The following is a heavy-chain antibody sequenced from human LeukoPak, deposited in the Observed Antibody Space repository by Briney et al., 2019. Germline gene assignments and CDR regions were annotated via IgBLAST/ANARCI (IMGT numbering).Heavy chain of an antibody. Sequence: GRSLRLSCAASGFTFSSYAMHWVRQAPGKGLEWVAVISYDGSNKYYADSVKGRFTISRDNSKNTLYLQMNSLRAEDTAVYYCARDRGTDYGDYFDYWGQGTLVTVSS. CDR2: ISYDGSNK. CDR3: ARDRGTDYGDYFDY. CDR1: GFTFSSYA. D-gene: IGHD4-17*01. J-gene: IGHJ4*02. V-gene: IGHV3-30-3*01.